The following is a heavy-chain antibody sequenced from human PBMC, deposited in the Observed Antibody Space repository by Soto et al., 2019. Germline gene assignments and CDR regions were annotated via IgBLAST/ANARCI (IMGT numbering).Heavy chain of an antibody. CDR3: ARSHYDDEYYYYGMDV. CDR2: ISYDGSNK. D-gene: IGHD3-3*01. Sequence: QVQLVESGGGVVQPGRSLRLSCAASGFTFSSYAMHWVRQAPGKGLEWVAVISYDGSNKYYADSVKGRFTISRDNSKNTLYLQMNSLRAEDTAVYYCARSHYDDEYYYYGMDVWGQGTTVTVSS. V-gene: IGHV3-30-3*01. J-gene: IGHJ6*02. CDR1: GFTFSSYA.